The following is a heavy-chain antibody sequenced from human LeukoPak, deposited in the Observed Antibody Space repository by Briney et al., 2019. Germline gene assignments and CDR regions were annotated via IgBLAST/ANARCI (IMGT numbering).Heavy chain of an antibody. CDR3: AKDRAAYSGARGFDY. Sequence: GGSLRLSCAASGFTFSSYAMSWVRQAPGKGLEWVSHISAGGGTTYYADSVKGRFTISRDNSKNTLHLQMNSLRAEDTAVYYCAKDRAAYSGARGFDYWGQGTLVTVSS. V-gene: IGHV3-23*01. D-gene: IGHD5-12*01. CDR2: ISAGGGTT. J-gene: IGHJ4*02. CDR1: GFTFSSYA.